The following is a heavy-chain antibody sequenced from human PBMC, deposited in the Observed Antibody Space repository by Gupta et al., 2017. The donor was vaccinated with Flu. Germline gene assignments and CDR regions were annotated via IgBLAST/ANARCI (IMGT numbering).Heavy chain of an antibody. CDR2: IKRDGSEI. CDR1: GFTFSNYW. Sequence: EVQLVESGGDLVQPGGSLRLSCAASGFTFSNYWLRWVRQAPGKGLEWVANIKRDGSEIYYMDSVKGRFTISRDNAKNLLYLQMNSLRIEDTAVYHCSAVAPSPIEANYLWGQGTMVTVS. D-gene: IGHD6-19*01. J-gene: IGHJ3*01. V-gene: IGHV3-7*01. CDR3: SAVAPSPIEANYL.